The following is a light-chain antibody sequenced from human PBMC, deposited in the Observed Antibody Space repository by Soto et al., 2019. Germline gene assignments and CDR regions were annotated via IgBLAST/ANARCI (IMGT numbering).Light chain of an antibody. Sequence: DIVMTQSPDSLSVSLGERATINFSCSQIVLYSSNNKNYLAWYQQKPGQPPKLLIYWASTRESGVHDRFSGSGSGTDFTLTISSLQAEDVAVYYCQQYYSTPLTFGGGTKVDIK. CDR3: QQYYSTPLT. J-gene: IGKJ4*01. CDR1: QIVLYSSNNKNY. V-gene: IGKV4-1*01. CDR2: WAS.